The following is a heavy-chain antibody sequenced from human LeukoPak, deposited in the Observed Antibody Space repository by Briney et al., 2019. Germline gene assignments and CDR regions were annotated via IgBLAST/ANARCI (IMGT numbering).Heavy chain of an antibody. CDR3: ARGILGYYDYVWGSYRHSVFDY. CDR2: IYYSGST. J-gene: IGHJ4*02. CDR1: GGSISSGGYY. Sequence: SETLSLTCTVSGGSISSGGYYWSWIRQHPGKGLEWIGYIYYSGSTYYNPSLKSRVTISVDTSKNQFSLKLSSVTAADTAVYYCARGILGYYDYVWGSYRHSVFDYWGQGTLVTVSS. D-gene: IGHD3-16*02. V-gene: IGHV4-31*03.